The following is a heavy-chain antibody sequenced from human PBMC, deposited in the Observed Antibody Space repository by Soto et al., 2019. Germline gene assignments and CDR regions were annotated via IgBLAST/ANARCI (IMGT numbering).Heavy chain of an antibody. V-gene: IGHV4-59*01. CDR2: IYYSGST. Sequence: SETLSLTCSVSGGSISGYYWSWIRPPPGKGLEWIGYIYYSGSTNYNPSLKSRVTISVDTSKNQFSLKLSSVTAADTAVYYCARALILTGYYIHDAFDIWGQGTMVTVSS. D-gene: IGHD3-9*01. CDR3: ARALILTGYYIHDAFDI. CDR1: GGSISGYY. J-gene: IGHJ3*02.